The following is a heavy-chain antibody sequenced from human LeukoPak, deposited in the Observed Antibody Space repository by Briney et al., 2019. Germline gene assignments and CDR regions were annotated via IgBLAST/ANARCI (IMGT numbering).Heavy chain of an antibody. CDR1: GGSISSGDYY. J-gene: IGHJ5*02. Sequence: SQTLSLTCTVSGGSISSGDYYWSWIRQPPGKGLEWIGYIYYSGSTYYNPSLKSRVTISVDTSKNQVSLKLSSVTAADTAVYYCARDGPYSSSWFDPWGQGTLVTVSS. CDR3: ARDGPYSSSWFDP. D-gene: IGHD6-13*01. CDR2: IYYSGST. V-gene: IGHV4-30-4*01.